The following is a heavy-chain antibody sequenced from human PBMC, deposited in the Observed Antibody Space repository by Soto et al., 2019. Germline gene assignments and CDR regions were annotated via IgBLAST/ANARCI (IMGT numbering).Heavy chain of an antibody. CDR2: IYYSGST. J-gene: IGHJ5*02. D-gene: IGHD5-18*01. Sequence: SETLSLTCTFSVGPISSYYWSWFRQPPGKGLEWIGYIYYSGSTNYNPSLKSRVTISVDTSKNQFSLKLSSVTAADTAVYYCARRYGSWFDPWGQGTLVTVSS. V-gene: IGHV4-59*08. CDR3: ARRYGSWFDP. CDR1: VGPISSYY.